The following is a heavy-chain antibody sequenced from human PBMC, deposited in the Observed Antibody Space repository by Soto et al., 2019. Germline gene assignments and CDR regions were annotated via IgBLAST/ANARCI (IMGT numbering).Heavy chain of an antibody. CDR2: IYYSGST. D-gene: IGHD3-16*01. CDR3: ARVTQRLITLHYHYGLDV. CDR1: GGSVSSDSYY. J-gene: IGHJ6*02. V-gene: IGHV4-61*01. Sequence: SETLSLTCTVSGGSVSSDSYYWSWIRQPPGKGLEWIGYIYYSGSTNYNPSLKSRVTISVDTSKNQFSLKLGSVTAADTAVYYCARVTQRLITLHYHYGLDVWGQGTTVTVSS.